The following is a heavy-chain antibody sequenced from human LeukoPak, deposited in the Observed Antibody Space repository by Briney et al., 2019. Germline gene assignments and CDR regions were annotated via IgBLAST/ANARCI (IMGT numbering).Heavy chain of an antibody. CDR2: IIPIFGTA. CDR3: ARGSVTGTTIDY. D-gene: IGHD1-20*01. Sequence: GSSVKVSCKASGGTFSNYAISWVRQAPGQGLEWMGGIIPIFGTANYAQKFQGRVTITADESTSTAYMELSSLRSEDTAVYYCARGSVTGTTIDYWGQGTLVTVSS. CDR1: GGTFSNYA. J-gene: IGHJ4*02. V-gene: IGHV1-69*01.